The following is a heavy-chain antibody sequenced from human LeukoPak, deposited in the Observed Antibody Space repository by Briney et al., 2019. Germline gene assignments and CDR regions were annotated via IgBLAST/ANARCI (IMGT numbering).Heavy chain of an antibody. J-gene: IGHJ4*02. CDR1: GFTFSSYT. D-gene: IGHD2/OR15-2a*01. CDR2: ISSSSSTI. Sequence: GGSLRLSCAASGFTFSSYTMNWVRQAPGKGLEWVSYISSSSSTIYYADSVRGRFTISRDNAKNTLYLQMNSLRDEDTAVYYCARAGYYRFDYWGQGTLVTVSS. V-gene: IGHV3-48*02. CDR3: ARAGYYRFDY.